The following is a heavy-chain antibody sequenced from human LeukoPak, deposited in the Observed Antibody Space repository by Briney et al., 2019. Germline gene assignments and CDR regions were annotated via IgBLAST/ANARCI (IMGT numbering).Heavy chain of an antibody. D-gene: IGHD3-10*01. Sequence: SVKVSCKASGGTFSSYAISWVRQAPGQGLEWMGGIIPIYGTANYAQRFQGRVTMTTETSTTTAYMELTSLRSDDTAVYFCARISGRYGSGSYTDYWGQGTLVTVSS. CDR3: ARISGRYGSGSYTDY. CDR2: IIPIYGTA. CDR1: GGTFSSYA. J-gene: IGHJ4*02. V-gene: IGHV1-69*05.